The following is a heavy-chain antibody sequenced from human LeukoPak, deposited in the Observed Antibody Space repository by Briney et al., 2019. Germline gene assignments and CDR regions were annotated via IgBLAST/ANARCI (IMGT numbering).Heavy chain of an antibody. CDR3: ARGQGLRYFDWLRRYYFDY. D-gene: IGHD3-9*01. V-gene: IGHV4-34*01. J-gene: IGHJ4*02. CDR2: INHSGST. Sequence: SETLSLTXAVYGGSFRGYYWSWIRQPPGKGLEWIGEINHSGSTNYNPSLKSRVTISVDTSKNQFSLKLSSVTAADTAVYYCARGQGLRYFDWLRRYYFDYWGQGTLVTVSS. CDR1: GGSFRGYY.